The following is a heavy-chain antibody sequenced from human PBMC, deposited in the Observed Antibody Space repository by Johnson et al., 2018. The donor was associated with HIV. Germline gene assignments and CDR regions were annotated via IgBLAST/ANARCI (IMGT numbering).Heavy chain of an antibody. CDR2: ISYDGSNN. J-gene: IGHJ3*02. CDR3: ARDPFRDAFDI. Sequence: QVQLVESRGVLVQPGRSLRLSCAASGFTFSSYAMHWVRQAPGKGLEWVAVISYDGSNNYFADSVKGRFTISRDNSKNTLYLQMNSLRAEDTAVYYCARDPFRDAFDIWGQGTMVTVSS. CDR1: GFTFSSYA. V-gene: IGHV3-30-3*01.